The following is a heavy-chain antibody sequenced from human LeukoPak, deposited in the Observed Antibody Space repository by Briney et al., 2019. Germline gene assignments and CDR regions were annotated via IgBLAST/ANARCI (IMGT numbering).Heavy chain of an antibody. CDR2: IQFHGSNK. CDR3: AKGSGGGENYYYYYMDV. D-gene: IGHD2-15*01. Sequence: GGSLRLSCAASGFTFSSYSMNWVRQAPGKGLEWVTFIQFHGSNKYYADSVKGRFTISRDNSKNTLYLQMDTLRAEDTAVYYCAKGSGGGENYYYYYMDVWGKGTTVTISS. V-gene: IGHV3-30*02. J-gene: IGHJ6*03. CDR1: GFTFSSYS.